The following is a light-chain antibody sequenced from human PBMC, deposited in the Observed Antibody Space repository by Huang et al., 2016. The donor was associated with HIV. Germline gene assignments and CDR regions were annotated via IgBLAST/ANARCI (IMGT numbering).Light chain of an antibody. CDR3: QQYDSWPST. Sequence: DIVMTQSPGTLSVSPWERATLSCRASQSVRDNLAWYEQKPGQAPRLLIYGGSTRATGIPARFSGTGSGTEFTLTISSLQAEDFAVYFCQQYDSWPSTFGGGTKVEIK. CDR2: GGS. CDR1: QSVRDN. V-gene: IGKV3-15*01. J-gene: IGKJ4*01.